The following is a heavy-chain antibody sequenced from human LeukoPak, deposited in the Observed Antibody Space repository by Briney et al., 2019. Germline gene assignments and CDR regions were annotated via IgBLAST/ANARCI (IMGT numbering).Heavy chain of an antibody. CDR2: INPNSGGT. D-gene: IGHD6-6*01. Sequence: ASVKVSCKASGYTFTGYYMHWVRQAPGQGLEWMGWINPNSGGTNYAQKFQGRVTMTRDTSISTAYMELSRPRSDDTAVYYCARDFGSSSTVFWFDPWGQGTLVTVSS. CDR3: ARDFGSSSTVFWFDP. CDR1: GYTFTGYY. J-gene: IGHJ5*02. V-gene: IGHV1-2*02.